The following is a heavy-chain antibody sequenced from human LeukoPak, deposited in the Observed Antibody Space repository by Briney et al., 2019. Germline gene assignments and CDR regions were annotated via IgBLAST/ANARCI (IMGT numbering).Heavy chain of an antibody. CDR2: IYYSGFT. V-gene: IGHV4-39*01. CDR1: GGSISSSSYY. CDR3: ARVLITMIVVVIPHGAFDI. Sequence: PSKTLSLTCSVSGGSISSSSYYWGWIRQPPGKGLEWIGSIYYSGFTYYNPSLKSRVTISVDTSKNQFSLKLSSVTAADTAVYYCARVLITMIVVVIPHGAFDIWGQGTLVTVSS. J-gene: IGHJ3*02. D-gene: IGHD3-22*01.